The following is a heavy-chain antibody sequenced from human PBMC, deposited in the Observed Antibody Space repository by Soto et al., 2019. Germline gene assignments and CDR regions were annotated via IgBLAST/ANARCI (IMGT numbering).Heavy chain of an antibody. CDR3: ARSIPGIAVAADAPFDY. J-gene: IGHJ4*02. D-gene: IGHD6-19*01. CDR1: GYTFTGYY. V-gene: IGHV1-2*04. CDR2: INPNSGGT. Sequence: ASVKVSCKASGYTFTGYYMHWVRQAPGQGLEWMGWINPNSGGTNYAQKFQGWVTMTRDTSISTAYMELSRLRSDDTAVYYCARSIPGIAVAADAPFDYWGQGTLVTVSS.